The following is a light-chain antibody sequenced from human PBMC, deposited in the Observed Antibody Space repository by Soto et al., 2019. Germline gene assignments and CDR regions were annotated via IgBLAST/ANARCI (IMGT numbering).Light chain of an antibody. Sequence: EIVLTQSPGTLSLSPGERATLSCRASQSVSSSYLAWYQQKPGQPPRLLIYGASSRATGIPDRFSGSESGTAFTLTISRLDAEYFAVYYCKHPQTFGQGTKVEIK. V-gene: IGKV3-20*01. CDR1: QSVSSSY. CDR2: GAS. J-gene: IGKJ1*01. CDR3: KHPQT.